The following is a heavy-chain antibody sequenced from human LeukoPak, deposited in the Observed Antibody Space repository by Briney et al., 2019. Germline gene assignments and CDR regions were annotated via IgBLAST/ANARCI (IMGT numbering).Heavy chain of an antibody. CDR3: AMRDRGYGLDI. CDR2: INGGGDIM. J-gene: IGHJ3*02. V-gene: IGHV3-23*01. D-gene: IGHD3-10*01. Sequence: GGSLRLSCAASGFSLRAYDLIWVRQAPGKGLGWVSIINGGGDIMMYEDSVKGRFTISRDNSKNTLYLQMNSLRVEDTAVYYCAMRDRGYGLDIWGQGTMVTVSS. CDR1: GFSLRAYD.